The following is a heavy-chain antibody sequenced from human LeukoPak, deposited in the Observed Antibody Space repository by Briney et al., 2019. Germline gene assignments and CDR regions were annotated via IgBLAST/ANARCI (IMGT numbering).Heavy chain of an antibody. CDR2: INPGGST. CDR1: GGSFSGYY. J-gene: IGHJ6*03. D-gene: IGHD2-15*01. CDR3: ARYAAGYYYXXMDV. Sequence: SETLSLTCAVFGGSFSGYYLSWIRQPPGKGLEWIGEINPGGSTGYNPSLKSRVTISMDTSKNQFSLNLTSVSAADTAVYYCARYAAGYYYXXMDVWGKGTSXTXXS. V-gene: IGHV4-34*01.